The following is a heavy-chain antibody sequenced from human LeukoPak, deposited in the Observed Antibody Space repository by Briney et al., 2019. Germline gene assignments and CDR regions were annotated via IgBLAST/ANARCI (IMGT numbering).Heavy chain of an antibody. CDR1: SESFSGYF. Sequence: SETLSLTCAIYSESFSGYFWSWIRQPPGKGLEWIGEINYSGSTNYNPSLKSRVTISVDKSKNQFSLQLTSVTAADTALYYCARGVGSIAGAYWGQGTLVTVSS. D-gene: IGHD6-6*01. CDR3: ARGVGSIAGAY. CDR2: INYSGST. J-gene: IGHJ4*02. V-gene: IGHV4-34*01.